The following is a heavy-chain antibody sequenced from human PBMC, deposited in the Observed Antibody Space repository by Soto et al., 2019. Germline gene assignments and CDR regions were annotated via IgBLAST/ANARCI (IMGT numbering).Heavy chain of an antibody. V-gene: IGHV1-46*03. D-gene: IGHD2-21*01. CDR1: GYTFTSYY. Sequence: ASVKVSCKASGYTFTSYYMHWVRQAPGQGLEWFGIINPSGGSTSYAQKFQGRVTMTRDTSTSTVYMELCSLRSEDTAVYYCARVPCGGDCYSPYYFDYWGQGTLVTVSS. J-gene: IGHJ4*02. CDR3: ARVPCGGDCYSPYYFDY. CDR2: INPSGGST.